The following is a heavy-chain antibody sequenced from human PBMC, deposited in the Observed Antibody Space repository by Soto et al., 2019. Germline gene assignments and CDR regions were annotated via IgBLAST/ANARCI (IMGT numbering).Heavy chain of an antibody. CDR2: IKPDGSEK. J-gene: IGHJ3*02. CDR3: ARDYEFGFDI. CDR1: AFTLSRYW. D-gene: IGHD3-22*01. Sequence: GGSLRLSCEASAFTLSRYWMSWVLQAPGKGLEWVANIKPDGSEKYYVDSVKGRFTISRDNTKNSLYLQMSTLRPEDTAIYYCARDYEFGFDIWGQGTLVTVSS. V-gene: IGHV3-7*01.